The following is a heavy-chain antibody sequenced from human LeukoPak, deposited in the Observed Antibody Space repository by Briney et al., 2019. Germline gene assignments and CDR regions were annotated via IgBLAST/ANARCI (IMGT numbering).Heavy chain of an antibody. V-gene: IGHV3-53*01. CDR1: GFIVSSNY. CDR2: VYSGGST. Sequence: GGSLRLSCAASGFIVSSNYMSWVRQAPGKGLEWVSVVYSGGSTYYADSVKGRFTISRDNSKNTLYLQMNSLRAEDTAVYYCAKGIGLALDAFDIWGQGTMVTVSS. D-gene: IGHD3/OR15-3a*01. J-gene: IGHJ3*02. CDR3: AKGIGLALDAFDI.